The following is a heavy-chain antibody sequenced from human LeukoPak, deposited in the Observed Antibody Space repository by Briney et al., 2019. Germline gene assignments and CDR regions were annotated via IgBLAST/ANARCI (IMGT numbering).Heavy chain of an antibody. CDR2: INPSGGST. J-gene: IGHJ5*02. CDR3: ARLPERGYSGYGVNWFDP. D-gene: IGHD5-12*01. V-gene: IGHV1-46*01. CDR1: GYTFTSYY. Sequence: ASVKVSCKASGYTFTSYYMHWVRQAPGQGLEWMGIINPSGGSTSYAQKFQGRVTMTRDTSTSTVYMELSRLRSDDTAVYYCARLPERGYSGYGVNWFDPWGQGTLVTVSS.